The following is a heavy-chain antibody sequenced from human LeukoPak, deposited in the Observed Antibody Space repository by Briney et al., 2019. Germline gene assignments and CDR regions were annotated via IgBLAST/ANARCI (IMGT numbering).Heavy chain of an antibody. D-gene: IGHD2-2*01. CDR1: GFTFSSYA. Sequence: GGSLRLSCAASGFTFSSYAMSWVRQAPGKGLEWVSAICCSGGSTYYADCVKGRFTISRDNSKNTLYLQMNSLRAEDTAVYYCAKFSSGPAAMVGYFDNWGQGTLVTVSS. J-gene: IGHJ4*02. V-gene: IGHV3-23*01. CDR3: AKFSSGPAAMVGYFDN. CDR2: ICCSGGST.